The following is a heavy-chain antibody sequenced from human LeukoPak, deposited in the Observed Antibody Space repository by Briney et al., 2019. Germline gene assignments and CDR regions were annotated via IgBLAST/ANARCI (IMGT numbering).Heavy chain of an antibody. J-gene: IGHJ4*02. CDR1: GFSSYS. D-gene: IGHD3-16*01. Sequence: GGSLRLSCAASGFSSYSLNWVRQAPGKGLEWVSSISSGSDYIYYADSVKGRFTISRDNAKNSLYLQMNSLRAEDTAIYCCARDSWGIHAYWGQGTLVTVSS. CDR3: ARDSWGIHAY. V-gene: IGHV3-21*01. CDR2: ISSGSDYI.